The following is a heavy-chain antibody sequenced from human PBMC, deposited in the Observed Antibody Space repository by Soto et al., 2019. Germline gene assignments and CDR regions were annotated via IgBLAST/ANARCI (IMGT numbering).Heavy chain of an antibody. CDR2: IYYSGST. J-gene: IGHJ5*02. Sequence: SETLSLTCTVSGGSISSSSYYWGWIRQPPGKGLEWIGSIYYSGSTYYNPSLKSRITISVDTSKNQFSLKLSSVTAADTAVYYCARHSGDWDSGYVPALDPWGQGTLVTVPQ. V-gene: IGHV4-39*01. CDR3: ARHSGDWDSGYVPALDP. CDR1: GGSISSSSYY. D-gene: IGHD5-12*01.